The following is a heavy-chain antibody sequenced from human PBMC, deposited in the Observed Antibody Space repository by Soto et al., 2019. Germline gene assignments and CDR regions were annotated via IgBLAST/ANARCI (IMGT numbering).Heavy chain of an antibody. V-gene: IGHV1-69*01. J-gene: IGHJ4*02. CDR3: YSAARPAVGAPAY. CDR1: GGTFSSYA. D-gene: IGHD2-2*01. Sequence: QVQLVQSGAEVKKPGSSVKVSCKASGGTFSSYAISWVRQAPGQGLEWMGGIIPIFGTANYAQKFQGRVTITATASTSTAYVELSSLSSEYKAADDCYSAARPAVGAPAYWGQGTLVTVSS. CDR2: IIPIFGTA.